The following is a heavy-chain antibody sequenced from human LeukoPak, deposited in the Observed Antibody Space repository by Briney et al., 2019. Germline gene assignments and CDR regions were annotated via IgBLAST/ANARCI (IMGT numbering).Heavy chain of an antibody. V-gene: IGHV3-30*04. Sequence: GRSLRLSCAASGFTFDSYAMHWVRQAPGKGLEWLAVISSDASNKYYADSVKGRFTISRDNSRSTLFLQMNSLRGEDTAIYYCATYRQVMLPFEAWGQGTLVTVSS. J-gene: IGHJ5*02. D-gene: IGHD5-18*01. CDR3: ATYRQVMLPFEA. CDR1: GFTFDSYA. CDR2: ISSDASNK.